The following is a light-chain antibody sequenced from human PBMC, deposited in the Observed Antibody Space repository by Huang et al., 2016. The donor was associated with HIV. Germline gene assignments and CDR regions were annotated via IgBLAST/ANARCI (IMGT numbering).Light chain of an antibody. CDR3: RQYNNWLLS. CDR2: GSS. V-gene: IGKV3-15*01. Sequence: EIVMTQSPATLSVSPGQRVTLSCRANRSVSTNLAWYQQRHGQAPRLLIYGSSTRAPGLPARFSGSRSGTDFSLTISSLQSEDFALYYCRQYNNWLLSFGGGTRV. J-gene: IGKJ4*01. CDR1: RSVSTN.